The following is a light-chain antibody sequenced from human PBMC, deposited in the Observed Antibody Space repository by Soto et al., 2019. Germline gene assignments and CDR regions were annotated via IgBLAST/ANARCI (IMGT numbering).Light chain of an antibody. CDR1: QSISSW. Sequence: DIQMTQSPSTLSASVGDRVTITCRASQSISSWLAWYQQNPGKAPKLLMFDASSLDSGVPSRFSGSGSGTEFTLTISSLQPDDFATYYCQQYNAYPWTFGQGTKVDNK. CDR3: QQYNAYPWT. V-gene: IGKV1-5*01. CDR2: DAS. J-gene: IGKJ1*01.